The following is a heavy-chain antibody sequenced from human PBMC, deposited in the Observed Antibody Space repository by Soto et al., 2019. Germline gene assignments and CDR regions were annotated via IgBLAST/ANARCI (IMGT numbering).Heavy chain of an antibody. D-gene: IGHD1-26*01. V-gene: IGHV3-15*01. CDR3: STDIGIYGLDI. J-gene: IGHJ6*02. Sequence: EVQLVESGGGFVQPGGSLRLSCVASRFSFTNAWMSWVRQAPGKGPEWVGRIKSKTDGGTADYAAPGKGRFTISRDDSQNTLYLHMDSLKTEDTALYHCSTDIGIYGLDIWGQGTTVTGSS. CDR1: RFSFTNAW. CDR2: IKSKTDGGTA.